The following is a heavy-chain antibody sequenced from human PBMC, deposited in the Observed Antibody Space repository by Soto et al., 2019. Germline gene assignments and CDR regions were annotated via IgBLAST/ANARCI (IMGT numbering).Heavy chain of an antibody. Sequence: GGSLRLSCAASGFTFSGSAMHWVRQASGKGLEWVGRIRSKANSYATAYAASVKGRFTISRDDSKNTAYLQMNSLKTEDTAVYYCTRLGSVTSPWGQGTLVTVSS. CDR2: IRSKANSYAT. D-gene: IGHD3-10*01. V-gene: IGHV3-73*01. J-gene: IGHJ5*02. CDR1: GFTFSGSA. CDR3: TRLGSVTSP.